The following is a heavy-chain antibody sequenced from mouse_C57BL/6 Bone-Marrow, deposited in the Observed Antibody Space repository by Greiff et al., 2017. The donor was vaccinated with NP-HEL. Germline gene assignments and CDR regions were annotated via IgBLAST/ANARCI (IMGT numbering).Heavy chain of an antibody. V-gene: IGHV1-47*01. CDR1: GYTFTTYP. D-gene: IGHD4-1*01. J-gene: IGHJ4*01. CDR2: FHPYNDDT. Sequence: QVHVKQSGAELVKPGASVKMSCKASGYTFTTYPIEWMKQNHGKSLEWIGNFHPYNDDTKYNEKFKGKATLTVEKSSSTVYLELSRLTSDDSAVYYCARGRANWDPYYAMDYWGQGTSVTVSS. CDR3: ARGRANWDPYYAMDY.